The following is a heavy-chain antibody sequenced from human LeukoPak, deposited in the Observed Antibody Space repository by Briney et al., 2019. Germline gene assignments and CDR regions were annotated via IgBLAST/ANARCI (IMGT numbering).Heavy chain of an antibody. J-gene: IGHJ4*02. D-gene: IGHD3-22*01. V-gene: IGHV6-1*01. Sequence: SQTLSLTCAISGDSVSSNSAAWNWIRQSPSRGLEWLGRTYYRSKWYNDYAVSVKSRITINPDTSKNQFSLQLNSVTPEDTAVYYCARGLLDYDSSGNYYFDYWGQGTLVTVSS. CDR3: ARGLLDYDSSGNYYFDY. CDR2: TYYRSKWYN. CDR1: GDSVSSNSAA.